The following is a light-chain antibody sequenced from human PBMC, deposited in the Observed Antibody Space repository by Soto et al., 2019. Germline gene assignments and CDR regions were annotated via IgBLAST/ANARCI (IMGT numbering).Light chain of an antibody. CDR1: QSISSY. J-gene: IGKJ1*01. V-gene: IGKV1-39*01. CDR2: EES. Sequence: ESHMTQSPASVCASVGNRINITCRASQSISSYLNWYQQKQGKDHKLLIYEESSLQSGVTSRFSGSGSGTEFTLSISSLQPDEFATYYCQNYNVYPWTCGQGTQVDIK. CDR3: QNYNVYPWT.